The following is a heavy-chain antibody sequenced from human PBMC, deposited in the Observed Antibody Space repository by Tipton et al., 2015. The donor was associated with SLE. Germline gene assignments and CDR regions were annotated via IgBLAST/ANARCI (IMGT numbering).Heavy chain of an antibody. J-gene: IGHJ4*02. CDR3: ARDNWGSGSDY. D-gene: IGHD7-27*01. CDR1: GYSISSGYY. CDR2: INHSGST. Sequence: TLSLTCAVSGYSISSGYYWGWIRQPPGKGLEWIGEINHSGSTNYNPSLKSRVTISVDTSKNQFSLKLSSVTAADTAVYYCARDNWGSGSDYWGQGTLVTVSS. V-gene: IGHV4-38-2*02.